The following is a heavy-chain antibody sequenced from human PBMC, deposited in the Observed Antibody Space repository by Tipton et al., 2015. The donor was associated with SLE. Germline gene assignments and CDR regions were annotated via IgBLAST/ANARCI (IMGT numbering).Heavy chain of an antibody. CDR2: ISGSGTNT. CDR1: GFTFSSYA. CDR3: ARGSVYHDIPYMDV. V-gene: IGHV3-23*01. J-gene: IGHJ6*03. D-gene: IGHD3-9*01. Sequence: SLRLSCAASGFTFSSYAMSWVRQAPGKGLEWVSGISGSGTNTYYADSVKGRFTISRDNSKNLLFLQLKSLRAEDTAVYYCARGSVYHDIPYMDVWGKGTTVTVSS.